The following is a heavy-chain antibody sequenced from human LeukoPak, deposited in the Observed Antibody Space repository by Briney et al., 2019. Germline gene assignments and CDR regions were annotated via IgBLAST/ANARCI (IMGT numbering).Heavy chain of an antibody. D-gene: IGHD2-2*01. V-gene: IGHV3-23*01. CDR1: GFTFSSYA. J-gene: IGHJ4*02. Sequence: GGSLRLSCAASGFTFSSYAMSWVRQAPGKGLEWVSAISGSGGSTYYADSVKGRFTISRDNSKNTLYLQMNSLRAEDTAVYYCAKDRDIVVVPAAVDYWGQGTLVTDSS. CDR3: AKDRDIVVVPAAVDY. CDR2: ISGSGGST.